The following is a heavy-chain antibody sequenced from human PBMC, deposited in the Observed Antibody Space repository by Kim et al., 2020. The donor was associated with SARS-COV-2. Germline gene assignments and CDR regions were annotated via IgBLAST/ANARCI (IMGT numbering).Heavy chain of an antibody. Sequence: VKGRCTVSRDNAKNTLYLHMNSLRPEDTAVYYCARAGDYDRSGYYGFFHRWGQGALVTVSS. J-gene: IGHJ1*01. V-gene: IGHV3-74*01. CDR3: ARAGDYDRSGYYGFFHR. D-gene: IGHD3-22*01.